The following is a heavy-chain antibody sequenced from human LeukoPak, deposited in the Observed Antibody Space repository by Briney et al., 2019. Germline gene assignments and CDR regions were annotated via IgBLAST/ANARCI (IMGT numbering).Heavy chain of an antibody. CDR1: GFNFGSYS. CDR3: ASGSGSYYGSFDY. V-gene: IGHV3-53*01. J-gene: IGHJ4*02. CDR2: IYSGGST. D-gene: IGHD1-26*01. Sequence: GGSLRLSCAASGFNFGSYSMTWVRQAPGKGLEWVSVIYSGGSTYYADSVKGRFTISRDNSKNTLYLQMNSLRAEDTAVYYCASGSGSYYGSFDYWGQGTLVTVSS.